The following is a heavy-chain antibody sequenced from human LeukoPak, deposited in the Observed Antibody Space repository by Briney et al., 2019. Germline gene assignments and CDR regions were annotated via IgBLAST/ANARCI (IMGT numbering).Heavy chain of an antibody. CDR2: INHSGST. CDR3: AREISQVATSLVGYYYYYMDV. Sequence: PSETLSLTCAVYGGSFSGYYWSWIRQPPGKGLEWIGEINHSGSTNYNPSLKSRVTISVDTSKNQFSLKLSSVTAADTAVYYCAREISQVATSLVGYYYYYMDVWGKGTTVTVSS. V-gene: IGHV4-34*01. J-gene: IGHJ6*03. CDR1: GGSFSGYY. D-gene: IGHD5-12*01.